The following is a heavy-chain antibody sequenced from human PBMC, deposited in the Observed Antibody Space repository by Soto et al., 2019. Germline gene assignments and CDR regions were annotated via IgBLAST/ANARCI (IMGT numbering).Heavy chain of an antibody. J-gene: IGHJ6*02. Sequence: GGSLRLSCAASGFTFSSYSMNWVRQAPGKGLEWVSYISSSSSTICYADSVKGRFTISRDNAKNSLYLQMNSLRDEDTAVYYCARDTTYYDFWSGQYYYYGMDVWGQGTTVTVSS. CDR2: ISSSSSTI. CDR1: GFTFSSYS. CDR3: ARDTTYYDFWSGQYYYYGMDV. D-gene: IGHD3-3*01. V-gene: IGHV3-48*02.